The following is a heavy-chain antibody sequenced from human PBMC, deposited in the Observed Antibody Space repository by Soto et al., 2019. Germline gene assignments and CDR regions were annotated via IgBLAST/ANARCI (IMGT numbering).Heavy chain of an antibody. CDR3: ARGPLVVPSDYYYFDY. V-gene: IGHV4-31*03. Sequence: TLSLTCTVSGGSISSGGYYWSWIRQHPGKGLEWIGYIYYSGSTYYNPSLKSRVTISVDTSKNQFSLKLSSVTAADTAVYYCARGPLVVPSDYYYFDYWGQGTLVTVSS. CDR2: IYYSGST. J-gene: IGHJ4*02. CDR1: GGSISSGGYY. D-gene: IGHD2-2*01.